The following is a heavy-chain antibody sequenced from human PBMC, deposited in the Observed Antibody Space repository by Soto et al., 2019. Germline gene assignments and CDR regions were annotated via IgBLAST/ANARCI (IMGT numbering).Heavy chain of an antibody. D-gene: IGHD2-2*01. CDR1: GDTFSSYA. CDR2: IIPIFGTA. Sequence: SLKVSCKASGDTFSSYAISWVRQAPGQGLEWMGGIIPIFGTANYAQKFQGRVTITADEPTSTAYMELSSLRSEDTAVYYCARLFTGRGYCSSTSCYWRSYYYGMDVWGQGTTVTVPS. CDR3: ARLFTGRGYCSSTSCYWRSYYYGMDV. J-gene: IGHJ6*02. V-gene: IGHV1-69*13.